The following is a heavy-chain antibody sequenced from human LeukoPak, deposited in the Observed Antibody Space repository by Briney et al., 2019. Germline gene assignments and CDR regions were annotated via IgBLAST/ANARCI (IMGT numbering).Heavy chain of an antibody. D-gene: IGHD3-10*01. CDR1: GFTFSSYW. V-gene: IGHV3-74*01. CDR3: ARSVYNYGPGADY. J-gene: IGHJ4*02. Sequence: GGSLRLSCVASGFTFSSYWINWVRQDPGKGLVWLTRTSPDGRSTTYVDSVKGRFTISRDNAKKTLYVQMNSLRVEDTAVYYCARSVYNYGPGADYWGQGTLVSVSS. CDR2: TSPDGRST.